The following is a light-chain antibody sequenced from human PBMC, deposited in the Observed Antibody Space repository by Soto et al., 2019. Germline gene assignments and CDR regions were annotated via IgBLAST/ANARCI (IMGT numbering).Light chain of an antibody. J-gene: IGKJ1*01. V-gene: IGKV1-39*01. CDR3: QQTYDTPRT. Sequence: DIQMTQSPSSLSASVGDRVTITCRASQSVTNYLNWYQQRPGKAPNLLIYGASTLQGGVPSRFSGSGSGTDFTLTISSLQPEDFATYYCQQTYDTPRTFGQGTRLEIK. CDR1: QSVTNY. CDR2: GAS.